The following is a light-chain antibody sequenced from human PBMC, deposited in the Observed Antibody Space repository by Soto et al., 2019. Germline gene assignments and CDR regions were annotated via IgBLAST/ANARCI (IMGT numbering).Light chain of an antibody. V-gene: IGLV2-14*03. Sequence: QSVLTQPASVSGSPGQSITISCTGTSRDVGFYNYVSWYQHHPGKAPKLMIYDVNHRPSGVSNRFSGSKSGNTASLTISGLQVEDEADYYCSSYGGASAPVLFGGGTQLTVL. J-gene: IGLJ3*02. CDR3: SSYGGASAPVL. CDR1: SRDVGFYNY. CDR2: DVN.